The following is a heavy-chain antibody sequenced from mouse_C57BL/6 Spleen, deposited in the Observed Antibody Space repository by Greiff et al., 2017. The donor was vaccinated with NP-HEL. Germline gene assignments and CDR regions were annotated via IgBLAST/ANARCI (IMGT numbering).Heavy chain of an antibody. CDR2: ISSGGSYT. D-gene: IGHD1-1*01. Sequence: EVKVVESGGDLVKPGGSLKLSCAASGFTFSSYGMSWVRQTPDKRLEWVATISSGGSYTYYPDSVKGRFTISRDNAKNTLYLQMSSLKSEDTAMYYCARQDTTVVARVYFDYWGQGTTLTVSS. V-gene: IGHV5-6*01. CDR3: ARQDTTVVARVYFDY. J-gene: IGHJ2*01. CDR1: GFTFSSYG.